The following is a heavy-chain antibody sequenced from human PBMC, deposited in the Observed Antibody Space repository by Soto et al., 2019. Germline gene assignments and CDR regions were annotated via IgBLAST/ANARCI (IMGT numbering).Heavy chain of an antibody. J-gene: IGHJ6*02. CDR3: AREQDGMDV. V-gene: IGHV3-30-3*01. CDR1: GFTFSSYA. CDR2: ISYDGSNK. Sequence: QVQLVESGGGVVQPGRSLRLSCAASGFTFSSYAMHWVRQAPGKGLEWVAVISYDGSNKYYADSVKGRFTISRDSSKNTLYLQMNSLRAEDTAVYYCAREQDGMDVWGQGTTVTVSS.